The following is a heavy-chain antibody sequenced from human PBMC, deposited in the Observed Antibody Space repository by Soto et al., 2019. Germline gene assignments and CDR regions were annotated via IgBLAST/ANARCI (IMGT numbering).Heavy chain of an antibody. CDR1: GFSFSGYT. Sequence: PGGSLSLSCAASGFSFSGYTMNWVRQAQGKGLEWISGINGGGGTTYYADSVKGRFTISRDDSKNILYLQMNSPRAEDTAIYYCAKDRHPDGIWTFDYWGRGTLVTVSS. J-gene: IGHJ4*02. CDR3: AKDRHPDGIWTFDY. CDR2: INGGGGTT. D-gene: IGHD3-9*01. V-gene: IGHV3-23*01.